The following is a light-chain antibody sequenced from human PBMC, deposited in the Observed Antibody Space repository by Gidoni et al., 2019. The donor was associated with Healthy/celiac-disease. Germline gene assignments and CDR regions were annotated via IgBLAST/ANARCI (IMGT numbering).Light chain of an antibody. CDR3: QQSYSTPRT. V-gene: IGKV1-39*01. Sequence: DIQMTQSPSSLSASVGDRVTITCRASQSIRSYLNWYQQKPGKATKLLIYAASSLQSGVPSRFSGSGSGTDFTLTISSLQPEDFATYYCQQSYSTPRTVGQGTKVEIK. J-gene: IGKJ1*01. CDR2: AAS. CDR1: QSIRSY.